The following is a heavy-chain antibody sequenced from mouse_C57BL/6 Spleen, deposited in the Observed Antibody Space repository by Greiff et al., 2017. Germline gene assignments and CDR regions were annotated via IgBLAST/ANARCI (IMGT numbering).Heavy chain of an antibody. D-gene: IGHD1-1*01. J-gene: IGHJ2*01. CDR3: ARLNYGSSNYFDY. Sequence: QVQLKQSGAELVKPGASVKISCKASGYAFSSYWMNWVKQRPGKGLEWIGQIYPGDGDTNYNGKFKGKATLTADKSSSTAYMQLSSLTSEDSAVYFCARLNYGSSNYFDYWGQGTTLTVSS. CDR1: GYAFSSYW. V-gene: IGHV1-80*01. CDR2: IYPGDGDT.